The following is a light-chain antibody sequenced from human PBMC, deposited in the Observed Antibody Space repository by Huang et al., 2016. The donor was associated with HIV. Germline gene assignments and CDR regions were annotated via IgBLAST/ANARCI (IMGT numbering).Light chain of an antibody. CDR2: EVA. Sequence: IVLTQTPLSLSVTPGQPASISCKSSQSLVHADGKTYLYWYLQKAGQPPQRLMYEVANRFSGVPQRFSGSGSGTDFTLKISRVEAADVGLYYCMQSAGLPLTFGGGTKVEIK. V-gene: IGKV2D-29*01. CDR1: QSLVHADGKTY. CDR3: MQSAGLPLT. J-gene: IGKJ4*01.